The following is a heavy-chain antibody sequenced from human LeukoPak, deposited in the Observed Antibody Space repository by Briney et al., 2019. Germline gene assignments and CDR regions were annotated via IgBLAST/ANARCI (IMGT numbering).Heavy chain of an antibody. CDR3: ARDPYPTGYSGYDLWLGYYYYYMDV. CDR1: GFTFSSYA. Sequence: SGGSLRLSCAASGFTFSSYAMHWVRQAPGKGLEWVAVISYDGSNKYYADSVKGRFTISRDNSKNTLYLQMNSLRAEDTAVYYCARDPYPTGYSGYDLWLGYYYYYMDVWGKGTTVTVSS. J-gene: IGHJ6*03. V-gene: IGHV3-30*04. CDR2: ISYDGSNK. D-gene: IGHD5-12*01.